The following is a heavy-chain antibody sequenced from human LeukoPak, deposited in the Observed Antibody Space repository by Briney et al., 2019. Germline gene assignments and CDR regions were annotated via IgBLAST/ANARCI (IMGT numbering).Heavy chain of an antibody. D-gene: IGHD2-2*01. V-gene: IGHV1-46*01. CDR3: ARETKVVPAAAGLNY. Sequence: ASVKVSCKASGYTFTSYYMHWVRQAPGQGLEWMGIINPSGGSTSYARKFQGRVTMTRDMSTSTVYMELSSLRSEDTAVYYCARETKVVPAAAGLNYWGQGTLVTVSS. CDR1: GYTFTSYY. J-gene: IGHJ4*02. CDR2: INPSGGST.